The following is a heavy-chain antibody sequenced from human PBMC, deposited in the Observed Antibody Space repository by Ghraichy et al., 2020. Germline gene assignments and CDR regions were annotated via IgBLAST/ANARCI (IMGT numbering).Heavy chain of an antibody. D-gene: IGHD3-22*01. J-gene: IGHJ4*02. Sequence: GSLRLSCAVSGGSISSSNWWSWVRQPPGKGLEWIGEIYHSGSTNYNPSLKSRVTISVDKSKNQFSLKLSSVTAADTAVYYCARAIIGVVTLFDYWGQGTLVTVSS. V-gene: IGHV4-4*02. CDR1: GGSISSSNW. CDR2: IYHSGST. CDR3: ARAIIGVVTLFDY.